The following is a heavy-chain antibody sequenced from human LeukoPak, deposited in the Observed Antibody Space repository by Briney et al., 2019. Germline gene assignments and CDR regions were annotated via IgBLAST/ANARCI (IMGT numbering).Heavy chain of an antibody. D-gene: IGHD4-17*01. Sequence: HPGGSLRLSCAASGFTFSSYGMHWVRQAPGKGLEWVAVIWYDGSNKYYTDSVKGRFTISRDNSKNTLYLQMNSLRAEDTALYYCAKGLTTVPYYYGMDVWGQGTTVTVSS. J-gene: IGHJ6*02. CDR1: GFTFSSYG. CDR3: AKGLTTVPYYYGMDV. CDR2: IWYDGSNK. V-gene: IGHV3-33*06.